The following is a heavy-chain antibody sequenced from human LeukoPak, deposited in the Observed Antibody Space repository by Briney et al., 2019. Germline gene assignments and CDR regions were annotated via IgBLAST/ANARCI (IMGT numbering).Heavy chain of an antibody. V-gene: IGHV3-30*18. CDR3: AKNKQRSSSRAHFDY. CDR1: GFTFSSYG. Sequence: GRSLRLSCAASGFTFSSYGMHWVRQAPGKGLEWVAVISYDGSNKYYADSVKGRFTISRDNSKNTLYLQMNSLRAEDTAVYYCAKNKQRSSSRAHFDYWGQGTLVTVSS. J-gene: IGHJ4*02. D-gene: IGHD6-13*01. CDR2: ISYDGSNK.